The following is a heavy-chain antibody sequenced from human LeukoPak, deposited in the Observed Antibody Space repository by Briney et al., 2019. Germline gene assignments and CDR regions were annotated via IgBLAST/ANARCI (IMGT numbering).Heavy chain of an antibody. CDR3: AREGDTAMVIDY. V-gene: IGHV3-30*02. CDR2: IRYDGSNK. D-gene: IGHD5-18*01. CDR1: GFTFSSYG. J-gene: IGHJ4*02. Sequence: PGGSLRLSCAASGFTFSSYGMHWVRQAPGKGLEWVTFIRYDGSNKYYADSVKGRFTISRDNSKNTLCLQMNSLRAEDTAVYYCAREGDTAMVIDYWGQGTLVTVSS.